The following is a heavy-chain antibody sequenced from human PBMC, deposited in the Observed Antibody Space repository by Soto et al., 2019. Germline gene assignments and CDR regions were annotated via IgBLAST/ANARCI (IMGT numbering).Heavy chain of an antibody. CDR3: AKDNSGWPQYYFDY. CDR2: ISGSGGST. D-gene: IGHD6-19*01. Sequence: PGGSLRLSCAASGFTFSSYAMSWVRQAPGKGLEWVSAISGSGGSTYYADSVKGRFTISRDNSKNTLYLQMNGLRAEDTAVYYCAKDNSGWPQYYFDYWGQGTLVTVSS. J-gene: IGHJ4*02. CDR1: GFTFSSYA. V-gene: IGHV3-23*01.